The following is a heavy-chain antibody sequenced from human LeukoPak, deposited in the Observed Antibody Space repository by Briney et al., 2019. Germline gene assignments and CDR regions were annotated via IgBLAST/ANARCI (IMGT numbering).Heavy chain of an antibody. CDR3: AKDEGGSLEAPYPALDF. J-gene: IGHJ3*01. V-gene: IGHV3-23*01. CDR2: ISGSGGST. Sequence: GGSLRLSCAASGFTFSSYAMSWVRQAPGKGLEWVSAISGSGGSTYYADSVKGRFTISRDNSKNTLYLQMNSLRAEDTAKYFCAKDEGGSLEAPYPALDFWGQGTAVTVSS. D-gene: IGHD3-16*01. CDR1: GFTFSSYA.